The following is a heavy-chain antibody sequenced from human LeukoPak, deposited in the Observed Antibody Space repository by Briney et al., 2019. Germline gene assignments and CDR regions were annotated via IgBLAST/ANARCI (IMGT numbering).Heavy chain of an antibody. D-gene: IGHD3-22*01. CDR2: IYHSGST. J-gene: IGHJ5*02. Sequence: SETLSLTCAVSGGSISSSNWWSWVRQPPGKGLEWIGEIYHSGSTNYNPSLKSRVTISVDKSKNQFSLKLSSVTAADTAVYYCARHARHEYYYDSSGYSWGQGTLVTVSS. CDR1: GGSISSSNW. V-gene: IGHV4-4*02. CDR3: ARHARHEYYYDSSGYS.